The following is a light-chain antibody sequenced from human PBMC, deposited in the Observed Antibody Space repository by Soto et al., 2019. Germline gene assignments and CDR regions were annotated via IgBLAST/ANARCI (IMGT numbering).Light chain of an antibody. CDR2: KVS. CDR1: QSLVYSDGDIY. CDR3: QQYNNWPRT. Sequence: DVVMAQSPLSLPVTLGQPASISCRSIQSLVYSDGDIYLNWFHQRPGQSPRRLMYKVSNRDSGGPDRFSGSGSGTEFTLTISSLQSEDFAVYYCQQYNNWPRTFGQGTKVDIK. V-gene: IGKV2-30*01. J-gene: IGKJ1*01.